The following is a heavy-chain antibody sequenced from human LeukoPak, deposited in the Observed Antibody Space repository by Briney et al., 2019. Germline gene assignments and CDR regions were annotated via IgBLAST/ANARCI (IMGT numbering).Heavy chain of an antibody. J-gene: IGHJ4*02. D-gene: IGHD3-10*01. CDR2: VYYSGSA. CDR3: ARHEKLGQFDY. V-gene: IGHV4-59*08. Sequence: SDTLNLTCTVSRGPISSYYLSWIRQAPGKGLEWIGYVYYSGSANYNPSLKSRVTISVDTSKIQFSLKLSSVTAADTAVYYCARHEKLGQFDYWGQGTLVTVSS. CDR1: RGPISSYY.